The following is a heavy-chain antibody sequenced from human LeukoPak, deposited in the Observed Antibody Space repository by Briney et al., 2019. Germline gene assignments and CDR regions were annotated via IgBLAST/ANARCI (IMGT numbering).Heavy chain of an antibody. CDR3: ASWAPYYYGSGSYFDY. D-gene: IGHD3-10*01. V-gene: IGHV1-69*13. CDR2: IIPIFGTA. Sequence: AASVKVSCKASGGTFSSYAISWVRQAPGQGLEWMGGIIPIFGTANYAQKFQGRVTITADESTSTAYMELSSLRSEDTAVYYCASWAPYYYGSGSYFDYWGQGTLVTVSS. CDR1: GGTFSSYA. J-gene: IGHJ4*02.